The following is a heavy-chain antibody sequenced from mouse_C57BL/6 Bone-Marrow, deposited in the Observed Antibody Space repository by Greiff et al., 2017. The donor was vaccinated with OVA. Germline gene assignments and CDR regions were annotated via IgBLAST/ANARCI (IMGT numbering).Heavy chain of an antibody. CDR2: IDPEDGEA. J-gene: IGHJ2*01. D-gene: IGHD1-1*01. V-gene: IGHV14-2*01. Sequence: EVQRVESGAELVKPGASVKLSCTASGFNIKDYYMHWVKQRTEQGLEWIGRIDPEDGEAKYAPQFPGKATITADTSSITAYLQLSSLTSEDTAVYYCARGLLRGYFDYWGQGTTLTVSS. CDR1: GFNIKDYY. CDR3: ARGLLRGYFDY.